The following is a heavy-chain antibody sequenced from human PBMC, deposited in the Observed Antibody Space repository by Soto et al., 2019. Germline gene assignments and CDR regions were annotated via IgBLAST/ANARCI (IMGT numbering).Heavy chain of an antibody. CDR1: GGSFSGYY. V-gene: IGHV4-34*01. CDR2: INHSGST. Sequence: QVQLQQWGAGLLKPSETLSLTCAVYGGSFSGYYWSWIRQPPGKGLEWIGEINHSGSTNYNPSLKSRVTISVDTSKNQFSLKLSSVTAADTAVYYCARGRFFDYWGQGTLDTVSS. J-gene: IGHJ4*02. CDR3: ARGRFFDY.